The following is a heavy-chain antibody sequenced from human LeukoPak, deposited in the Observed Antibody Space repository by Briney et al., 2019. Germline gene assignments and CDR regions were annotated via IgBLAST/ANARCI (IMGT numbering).Heavy chain of an antibody. Sequence: GGSLRLSCAASGFTFSSYAMHWVRQAPGKGLEWVAVISYDGSNKYYADSVKGRFTISRDNSKNTLYLQMNSLRAEDTAVYYCARSDSIQLWQMDYWGQGTLVTVSS. CDR3: ARSDSIQLWQMDY. CDR1: GFTFSSYA. D-gene: IGHD5-18*01. V-gene: IGHV3-30-3*01. J-gene: IGHJ4*02. CDR2: ISYDGSNK.